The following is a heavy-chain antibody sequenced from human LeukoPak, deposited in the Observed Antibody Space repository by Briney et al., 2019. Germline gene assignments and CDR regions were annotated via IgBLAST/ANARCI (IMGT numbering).Heavy chain of an antibody. CDR3: AKSTVGYYYYAMDV. D-gene: IGHD4-11*01. V-gene: IGHV3-23*01. CDR1: GGSISSYY. J-gene: IGHJ6*02. CDR2: ISGSGGST. Sequence: ETLSLTCTVSGGSISSYYWSWVRQAPGKGLEWVSAISGSGGSTYYADSVKGRFTISRDNSKNTLYLQMNSLRAEDTAVYYCAKSTVGYYYYAMDVWGQGTTVTVSS.